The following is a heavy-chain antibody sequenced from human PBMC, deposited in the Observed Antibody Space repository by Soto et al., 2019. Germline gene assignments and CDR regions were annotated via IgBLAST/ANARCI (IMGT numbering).Heavy chain of an antibody. J-gene: IGHJ4*02. V-gene: IGHV3-23*01. CDR2: ISGSGGST. D-gene: IGHD6-6*01. CDR3: ARIWGAQLGPNFDY. Sequence: EVQLLESGGGLVQPGGSLRLSCAASGFTFSSYAMSWVRQAPGKGLEWVSAISGSGGSTYYADSVKGRFTISRDNSKNTLYLQMNSLRAEDTGVYYCARIWGAQLGPNFDYWGEGTLVTASS. CDR1: GFTFSSYA.